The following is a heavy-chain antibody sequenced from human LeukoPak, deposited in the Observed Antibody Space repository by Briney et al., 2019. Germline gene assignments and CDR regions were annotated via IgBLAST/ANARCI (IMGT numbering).Heavy chain of an antibody. V-gene: IGHV3-64*02. D-gene: IGHD3-10*01. CDR3: ARAGTQYYFDY. J-gene: IGHJ4*02. CDR1: GFTFSNYA. Sequence: GGSLRLSCAASGFTFSNYAMTWVRQAPGKGLEYVAAITRNGDTTFYSDSAKGRFTISRDNSKNTLFLQMGSLRAEDMGVYYCARAGTQYYFDYWGQGTLVTVSS. CDR2: ITRNGDTT.